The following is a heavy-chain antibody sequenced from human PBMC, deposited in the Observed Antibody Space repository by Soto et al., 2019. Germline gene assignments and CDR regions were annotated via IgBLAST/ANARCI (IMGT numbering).Heavy chain of an antibody. CDR1: GGTFSSYA. Sequence: QVQLVQSGAEVKKPGSSVKVSCKASGGTFSSYAISWVRQAPGQGLEWMGGIIPIFGTANYAQKFQGRVTITADESTSTAYMELSSLRSEDTAVYYCVRASHIVLMVYAPYYFDYWGQGTLVTVSS. CDR3: VRASHIVLMVYAPYYFDY. J-gene: IGHJ4*02. D-gene: IGHD2-8*01. CDR2: IIPIFGTA. V-gene: IGHV1-69*01.